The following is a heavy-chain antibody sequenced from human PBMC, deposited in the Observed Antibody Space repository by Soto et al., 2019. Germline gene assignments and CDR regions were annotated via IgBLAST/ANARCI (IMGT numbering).Heavy chain of an antibody. CDR3: ARANQGMVRGVFFFDP. CDR1: GFIFSSYA. D-gene: IGHD3-10*01. Sequence: GGSLRLSCAASGFIFSSYAMSWVRQAPGKGLEWVSAISGSGGSTYYADSVKGRFTISRDNAKNSLYLQMNSLRAEDTALYYCARANQGMVRGVFFFDPWGQGTLVTVSS. J-gene: IGHJ5*02. V-gene: IGHV3-23*01. CDR2: ISGSGGST.